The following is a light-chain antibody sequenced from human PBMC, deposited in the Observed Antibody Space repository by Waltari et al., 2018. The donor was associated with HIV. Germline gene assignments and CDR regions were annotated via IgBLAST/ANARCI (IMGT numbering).Light chain of an antibody. V-gene: IGKV4-1*01. CDR3: QQYYITPPYT. CDR2: WAS. CDR1: QHILSSSNNKNY. J-gene: IGKJ2*01. Sequence: DIVMTQSPASLAVSLGERATIDCKSIQHILSSSNNKNYLAWYQQKPGQHPKLLIYWASTRASGVPDRFSGSGSGTDFTLTISSLQDEDVAVYYCQQYYITPPYTFGQGTKLEIK.